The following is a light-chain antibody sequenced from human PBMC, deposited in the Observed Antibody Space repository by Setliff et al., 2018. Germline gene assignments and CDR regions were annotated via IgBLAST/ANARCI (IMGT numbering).Light chain of an antibody. CDR1: STDVGGYNF. CDR2: EVT. J-gene: IGLJ1*01. Sequence: QSALAQPASVSGSPGQSITISCTGTSTDVGGYNFVSWYQQHPGKVPKVMIYEVTKRPSGVPDRFSGSKSGNTASLTVSGLLAEDEADYYCTSYAGSNNFVFGSGTKVTVL. CDR3: TSYAGSNNFV. V-gene: IGLV2-8*01.